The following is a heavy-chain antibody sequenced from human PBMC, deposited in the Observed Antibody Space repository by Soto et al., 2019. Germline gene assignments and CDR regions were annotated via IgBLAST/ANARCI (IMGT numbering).Heavy chain of an antibody. Sequence: VGALRLSCAASAFIFSNYAMTWVRQGPGRRLEWVSTTRFSGGRTYYADSVKGRFTISRDNSNNTLFLQMSSLRAEDAAIYSCAKDSRAFCGGDCSKEYWGQGTLVTVSS. CDR3: AKDSRAFCGGDCSKEY. CDR2: TRFSGGRT. CDR1: AFIFSNYA. D-gene: IGHD2-21*02. J-gene: IGHJ4*02. V-gene: IGHV3-23*01.